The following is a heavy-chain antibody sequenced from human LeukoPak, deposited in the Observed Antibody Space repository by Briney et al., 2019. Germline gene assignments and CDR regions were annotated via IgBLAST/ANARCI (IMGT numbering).Heavy chain of an antibody. Sequence: GGSLRLSCAASGFTFSNYWMIWVRQAPGKGLEWVGNIKQDGSEKRYADSVRGRFSISRDNAQTSLYLQMNSLRAGDTAVYYCARASDPWLQLTWGQGTLVTVSS. CDR1: GFTFSNYW. V-gene: IGHV3-7*05. CDR2: IKQDGSEK. D-gene: IGHD5-24*01. J-gene: IGHJ5*02. CDR3: ARASDPWLQLT.